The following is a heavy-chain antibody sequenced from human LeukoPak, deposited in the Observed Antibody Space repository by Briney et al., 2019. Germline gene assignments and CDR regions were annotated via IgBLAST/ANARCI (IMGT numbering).Heavy chain of an antibody. CDR1: GFTFSSYE. Sequence: GGSLRLSCAASGFTFSSYEMNWVRQAPGKGLEWVSYISSSGSTIYSADSVKGRFTISRDNAKNSLYPQMNSLRAEDTAVYYCARDLGRYDSNQGPLDALDIWGQGTMVTVSS. J-gene: IGHJ3*02. D-gene: IGHD3-22*01. CDR3: ARDLGRYDSNQGPLDALDI. V-gene: IGHV3-48*03. CDR2: ISSSGSTI.